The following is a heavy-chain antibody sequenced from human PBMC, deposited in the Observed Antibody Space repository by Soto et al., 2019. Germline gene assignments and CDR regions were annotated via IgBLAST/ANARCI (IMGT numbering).Heavy chain of an antibody. CDR2: VNPSSGGT. Sequence: QVQLVQSGAEVEKPGASVKVSCKASGYTFINYFIHWVRQAPGQGLEWMGCVNPSSGGTDYAQKFRGRVTMARDTSVSTAYMELSSLRSDDTSIYYCVRGLRWRDLDFCGQGTPVTVSS. CDR3: VRGLRWRDLDF. V-gene: IGHV1-2*02. D-gene: IGHD2-21*01. CDR1: GYTFINYF. J-gene: IGHJ4*02.